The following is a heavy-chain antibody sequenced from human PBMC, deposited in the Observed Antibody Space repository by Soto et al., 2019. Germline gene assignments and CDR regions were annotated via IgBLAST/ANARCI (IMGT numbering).Heavy chain of an antibody. Sequence: GGSLRLSCAASGFTFSGSAMHWVRQASGKGLEWVGRIRSKANSYATAYAASVKGRFTISRDNSKNTAYLQMNSLKTEDTAVYYCTSQQVSQGYWGQGTLVTVSS. CDR2: IRSKANSYAT. J-gene: IGHJ4*02. CDR1: GFTFSGSA. V-gene: IGHV3-73*01. D-gene: IGHD2-21*01. CDR3: TSQQVSQGY.